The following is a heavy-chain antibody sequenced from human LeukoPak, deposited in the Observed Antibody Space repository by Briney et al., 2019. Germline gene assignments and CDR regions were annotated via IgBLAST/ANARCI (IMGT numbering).Heavy chain of an antibody. CDR1: GFTFDDYA. J-gene: IGHJ4*02. V-gene: IGHV3-9*01. CDR2: ISWNSGSI. CDR3: AKDLSEAADAVDY. D-gene: IGHD6-13*01. Sequence: PGRSLRLSCAASGFTFDDYAMHWVRQAPGKGLEWVSGISWNSGSIGYADSVKGRSTISRDNAKNSLYLQMNSLRAEDTALYYCAKDLSEAADAVDYWGQGTLVTVSS.